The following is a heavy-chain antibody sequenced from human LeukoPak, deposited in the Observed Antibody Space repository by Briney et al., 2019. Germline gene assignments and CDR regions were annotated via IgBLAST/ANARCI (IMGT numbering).Heavy chain of an antibody. J-gene: IGHJ5*02. D-gene: IGHD3-3*01. Sequence: PSETLSLTCAVYGGSFSGYYWSWIRQPPGKGLEWIGEINHSGSTNYNPSLKSRVTISVDTSKNQFSLKLSSVTAADTAVYYCARHLDFWSGHRRWFDPWGQGTLVTVSS. V-gene: IGHV4-34*01. CDR3: ARHLDFWSGHRRWFDP. CDR2: INHSGST. CDR1: GGSFSGYY.